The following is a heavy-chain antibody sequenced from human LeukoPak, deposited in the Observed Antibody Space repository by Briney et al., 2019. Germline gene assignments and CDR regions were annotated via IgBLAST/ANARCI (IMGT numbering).Heavy chain of an antibody. D-gene: IGHD3-10*01. J-gene: IGHJ4*02. CDR1: GGSISGYY. CDR3: ARQTGYGLVSFDF. Sequence: SETLSLTCTVSGGSISGYYWNWIRQPPGKGLEWIGYIYYSGSTNYNPSLKSRVTISLDTSKNQFSLKLSSATAADTAVYYCARQTGYGLVSFDFWGQGTLVTVSS. CDR2: IYYSGST. V-gene: IGHV4-59*08.